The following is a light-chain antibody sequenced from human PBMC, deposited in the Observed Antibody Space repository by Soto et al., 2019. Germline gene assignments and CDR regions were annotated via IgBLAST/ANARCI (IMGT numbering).Light chain of an antibody. CDR3: CSYAGNNSWV. CDR2: DVT. Sequence: QSVLTQPRSVSGSPGQSVTISCTGTSSDVDRYNYVSWYQQHPSKAPKLIIFDVTKRPSGVPSRFFGSKSGNTASLTISGLQADDEADYSCCSYAGNNSWVFGGGTKLTVL. J-gene: IGLJ3*02. V-gene: IGLV2-11*01. CDR1: SSDVDRYNY.